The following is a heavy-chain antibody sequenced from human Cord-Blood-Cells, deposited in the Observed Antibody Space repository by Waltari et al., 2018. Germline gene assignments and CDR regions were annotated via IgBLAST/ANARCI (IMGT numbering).Heavy chain of an antibody. CDR1: GGSISSSSYY. Sequence: QLQLQESGPGLVKPSETLSLTCTVSGGSISSSSYYWGWIRQPPGKGLECIGSIYYSGSTYYNPSRKSRVTRSVDTSKNQFSLKLSSVTAADTAVYYCARQAGATAFDIWGQGTMVTVSS. D-gene: IGHD1-26*01. J-gene: IGHJ3*02. V-gene: IGHV4-39*07. CDR3: ARQAGATAFDI. CDR2: IYYSGST.